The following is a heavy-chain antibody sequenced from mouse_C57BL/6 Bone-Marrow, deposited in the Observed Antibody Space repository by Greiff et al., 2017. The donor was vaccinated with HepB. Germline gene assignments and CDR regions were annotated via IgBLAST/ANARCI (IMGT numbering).Heavy chain of an antibody. V-gene: IGHV5-16*01. CDR2: INYDGSST. J-gene: IGHJ1*03. Sequence: DVKLVESEGGLVQPGSSMKLSCTASGFTFSDYYMAWVRQVPEKGLEWVANINYDGSSTYYLDSLKSRFIISRDNAKNILYLQMSSLKSEDTATYYCARDRVTTVVNWYFDVWGTGTTVTVSS. D-gene: IGHD1-1*01. CDR1: GFTFSDYY. CDR3: ARDRVTTVVNWYFDV.